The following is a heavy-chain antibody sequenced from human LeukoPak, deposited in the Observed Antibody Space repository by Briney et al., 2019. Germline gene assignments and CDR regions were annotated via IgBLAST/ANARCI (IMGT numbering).Heavy chain of an antibody. CDR3: ANEVRPNDY. J-gene: IGHJ4*02. CDR2: IDISGGST. V-gene: IGHV3-23*01. Sequence: GGSLRLSCVASGFTFSSHAMCWVRQAPGKGLEWVASIDISGGSTYYEDSVQGRFTVSRDNSKNTLYLEMNSLRVEDTALYYCANEVRPNDYWGQGTLVTVSS. D-gene: IGHD1-1*01. CDR1: GFTFSSHA.